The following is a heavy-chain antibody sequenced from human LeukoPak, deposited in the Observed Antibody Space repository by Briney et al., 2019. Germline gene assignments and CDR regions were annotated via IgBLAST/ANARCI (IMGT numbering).Heavy chain of an antibody. D-gene: IGHD3-10*01. J-gene: IGHJ2*01. Sequence: SETLSLTCTVSGGSISSSSYYWGWIRQPPGKGLEWIGSIYYSGSTYYNPSLKSRVTISVDTSKNQFSLKLSSVTAADTAVYYCARHPRGWYFDLWGRGTPVTVSS. CDR3: ARHPRGWYFDL. CDR1: GGSISSSSYY. CDR2: IYYSGST. V-gene: IGHV4-39*01.